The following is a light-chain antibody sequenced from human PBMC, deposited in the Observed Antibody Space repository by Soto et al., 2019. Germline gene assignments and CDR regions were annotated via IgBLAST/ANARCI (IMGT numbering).Light chain of an antibody. CDR3: QQSYSSPMYT. CDR1: QSISTY. J-gene: IGKJ2*01. Sequence: DIQMTQSPSSLSASVGDRVTIACRASQSISTYLNWYQQTPGKAPKLLIYATSNLQSGVPSRFSGSGSEREFTLTISSLQPEDFATYYCQQSYSSPMYTFGQGTNLEIK. CDR2: ATS. V-gene: IGKV1-39*01.